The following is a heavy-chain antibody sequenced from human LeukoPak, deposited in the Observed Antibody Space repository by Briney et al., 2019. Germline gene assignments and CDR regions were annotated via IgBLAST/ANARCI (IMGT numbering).Heavy chain of an antibody. CDR2: IKSKTDGGTT. CDR3: TTGVVVVPAAIRGY. J-gene: IGHJ4*02. CDR1: GFTFSNAW. Sequence: GGSLRLSCAASGFTFSNAWMSWVRQAPGKGLEWVGRIKSKTDGGTTDYAAPVKGRFTISRDDSKNTLYLQMNSLKTEDTAVYYCTTGVVVVPAAIRGYWGQGTLVTVSS. V-gene: IGHV3-15*01. D-gene: IGHD2-2*02.